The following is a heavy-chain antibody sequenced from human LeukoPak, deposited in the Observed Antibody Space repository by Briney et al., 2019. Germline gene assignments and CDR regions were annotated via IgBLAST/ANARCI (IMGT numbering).Heavy chain of an antibody. J-gene: IGHJ6*03. Sequence: GGSLRLSCAASGFTFSNDAMSGVRQAPGKGLEGVSAISGSGGTPYYADSVKGRFSISRDNSRDTLYLQMNSLRAEDAAVYYCAKDGATYFYYYYMDVWGKGTTVTVSS. CDR3: AKDGATYFYYYYMDV. CDR2: ISGSGGTP. V-gene: IGHV3-23*01. CDR1: GFTFSNDA. D-gene: IGHD1-26*01.